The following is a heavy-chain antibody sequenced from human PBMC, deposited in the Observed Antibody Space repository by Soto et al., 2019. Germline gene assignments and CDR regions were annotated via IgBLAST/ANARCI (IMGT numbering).Heavy chain of an antibody. Sequence: SVKVSCKASGGTFSSYAISWVRQAPGQGLEWMGGIIPIFGTANYAQKFQGRVTITADKSTSTAYMELSSLRSEDTAVYYCASYYDFWSGYYGYYGMDVWGQGTTVTVSS. CDR3: ASYYDFWSGYYGYYGMDV. CDR2: IIPIFGTA. V-gene: IGHV1-69*06. J-gene: IGHJ6*02. D-gene: IGHD3-3*01. CDR1: GGTFSSYA.